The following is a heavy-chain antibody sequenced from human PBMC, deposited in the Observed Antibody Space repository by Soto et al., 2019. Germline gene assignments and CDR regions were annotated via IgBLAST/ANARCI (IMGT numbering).Heavy chain of an antibody. Sequence: QLQLQESGPGLVKPSETLSLTYTVSGGSISSSNHYWGWIRQPPGKGLEWIASIYYSGSTYYNPSHKSRVTISVDTSKNQFSLKLSSVTAADTAVYYCARIPYDFWTGYGDQWGQGTLVTVSS. CDR1: GGSISSSNHY. D-gene: IGHD3-3*01. J-gene: IGHJ4*02. CDR2: IYYSGST. V-gene: IGHV4-39*01. CDR3: ARIPYDFWTGYGDQ.